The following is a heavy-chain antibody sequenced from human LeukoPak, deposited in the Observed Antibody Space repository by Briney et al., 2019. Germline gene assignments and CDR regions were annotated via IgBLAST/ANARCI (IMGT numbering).Heavy chain of an antibody. J-gene: IGHJ4*02. V-gene: IGHV4-39*06. CDR1: GGSISSSSYY. CDR2: IYYSGST. CDR3: ARAQPDYGSGDQFDY. Sequence: PSETLSLTCTVSGGSISSSSYYWGWIRQPPGKGLEWIGSIYYSGSTYYNPSLKSRVTISVDTSKNQFPLKLSSVTAADTAVYYCARAQPDYGSGDQFDYWGQGTLVTVSS. D-gene: IGHD3-10*01.